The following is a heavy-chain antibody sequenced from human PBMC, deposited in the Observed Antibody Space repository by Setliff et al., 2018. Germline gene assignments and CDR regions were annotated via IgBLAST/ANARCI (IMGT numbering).Heavy chain of an antibody. CDR1: GGSISSYY. D-gene: IGHD1-26*01. Sequence: SETLSLTCTVSGGSISSYYWSWIRQPPGKGLEWIGYIYTSGSTNYNPSLKSRVTISVDTSKNQISLSLSSVTAADTAVFYCARVGGSYLYFDSWGQGTLVTVSS. V-gene: IGHV4-4*08. CDR2: IYTSGST. CDR3: ARVGGSYLYFDS. J-gene: IGHJ4*02.